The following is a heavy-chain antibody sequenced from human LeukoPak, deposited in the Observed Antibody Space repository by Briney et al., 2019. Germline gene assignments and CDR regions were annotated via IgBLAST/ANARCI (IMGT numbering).Heavy chain of an antibody. J-gene: IGHJ3*01. CDR1: GFTFSSYG. V-gene: IGHV3-23*01. CDR2: ILNNGVTT. CDR3: AKGGGRPLDDAFDV. Sequence: GGSLRLSCAASGFTFSSYGMHWVRQAPGMGLEWVSTILNNGVTTYHADSVKGRFTISRDNSRNALHLQMNSLRAEDTAVYYCAKGGGRPLDDAFDVWGQGTMVIVSS.